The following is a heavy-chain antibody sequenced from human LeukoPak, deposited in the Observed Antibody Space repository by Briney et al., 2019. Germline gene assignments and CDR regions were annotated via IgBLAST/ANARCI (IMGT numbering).Heavy chain of an antibody. V-gene: IGHV4-59*01. CDR1: GGSISSYY. CDR2: IYYSGST. CDR3: ARTAEDCSSTSCYQYWFDP. Sequence: SETLSLTCTVSGGSISSYYWSWIRQPPGKGLEWIGYIYYSGSTSYNPSLKSRVTISVDTSKNQISLKVRSVTAADTAVYYCARTAEDCSSTSCYQYWFDPWGQGTLVTVSS. J-gene: IGHJ5*02. D-gene: IGHD2-2*01.